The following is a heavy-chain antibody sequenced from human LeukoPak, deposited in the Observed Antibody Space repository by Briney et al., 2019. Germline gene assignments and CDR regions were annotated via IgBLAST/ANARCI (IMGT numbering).Heavy chain of an antibody. J-gene: IGHJ6*02. D-gene: IGHD6-13*01. CDR1: GGTFSSYA. CDR3: ARGHSSSWFTLGYYYGMDV. CDR2: IIPIFGTA. V-gene: IGHV1-69*05. Sequence: ASVKVSCKASGGTFSSYAISWVRQAPGQGLEWMGGIIPIFGTANYAQKFQGRVTMTRNTSISTAYMELSSLRSEDTAVYYCARGHSSSWFTLGYYYGMDVWGQGTMVTVSS.